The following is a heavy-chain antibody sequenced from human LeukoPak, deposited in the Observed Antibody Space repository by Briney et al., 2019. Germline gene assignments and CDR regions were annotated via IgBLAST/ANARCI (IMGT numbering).Heavy chain of an antibody. CDR2: IYYSGNT. Sequence: SETLSLTCGVSGGSITNTNYWTWVRQPPGKGLEWIGYIYYSGNTNYNPSLKSRVTISVDTSKNQFSLKLNSVTAADTAVYYCARVRYCSTNRCYDREFDNWGQGTLVTVSS. CDR1: GGSITNTNY. CDR3: ARVRYCSTNRCYDREFDN. D-gene: IGHD2-2*01. J-gene: IGHJ4*02. V-gene: IGHV4-59*01.